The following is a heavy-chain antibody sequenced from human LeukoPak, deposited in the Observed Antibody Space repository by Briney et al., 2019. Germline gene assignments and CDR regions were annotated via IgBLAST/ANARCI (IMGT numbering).Heavy chain of an antibody. CDR1: GFPFSSYG. J-gene: IGHJ6*02. Sequence: GRSLRLSCVASGFPFSSYGMHWVRQAPGKGLKWVAVIWSVGGAEYYADSVKGRFTISRDNSKNTLYLQMNSLRAEDAAVYYCASGITIFGVVTTYYYYGMDVWGQGTTVTVSS. CDR3: ASGITIFGVVTTYYYYGMDV. V-gene: IGHV3-30*19. CDR2: IWSVGGAE. D-gene: IGHD3-3*01.